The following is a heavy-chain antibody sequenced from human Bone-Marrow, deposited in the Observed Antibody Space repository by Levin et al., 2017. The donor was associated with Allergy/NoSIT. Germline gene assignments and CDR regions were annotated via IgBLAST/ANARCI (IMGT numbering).Heavy chain of an antibody. CDR2: INPDGGT. V-gene: IGHV1-46*01. Sequence: GESLKISCKASTYTFVNDYVHWVRQAPGQGLEWMGMINPDGGTTFAQKFWGRVLMTTDTSTKTVYMNFWGLTPDDTGTYYCARDRNMVGSTEFDFWGQGTQVTVS. CDR1: TYTFVNDY. D-gene: IGHD1-26*01. CDR3: ARDRNMVGSTEFDF. J-gene: IGHJ5*01.